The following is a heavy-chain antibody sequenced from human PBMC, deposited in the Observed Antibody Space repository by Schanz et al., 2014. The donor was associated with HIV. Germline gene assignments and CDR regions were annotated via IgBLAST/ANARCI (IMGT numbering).Heavy chain of an antibody. CDR3: ARGSWYSSGWVDDQYYYDVDV. J-gene: IGHJ6*02. Sequence: EVQLVESGGGLVKPGGSLRLSCAASGFTFSSYSMNWVRQAPGKGLEWVSSISSSGGYIYYADSVKGRFTISRDNSKNSVFLQMDRLRAEDTAVYYCARGSWYSSGWVDDQYYYDVDVWGQGTTVTVSS. D-gene: IGHD6-19*01. CDR2: ISSSGGYI. V-gene: IGHV3-21*06. CDR1: GFTFSSYS.